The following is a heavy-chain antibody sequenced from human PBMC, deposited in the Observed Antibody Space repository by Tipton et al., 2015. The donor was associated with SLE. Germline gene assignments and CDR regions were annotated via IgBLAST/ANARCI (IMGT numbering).Heavy chain of an antibody. CDR3: ARAGGYDYYYSGMDV. Sequence: TLSLTCTVSGGSITNDNHYWNWIRQPPGKGLEWIGYINNTGSTNYNPSLKSRATISVGTSRNQFSLNLNSVTAADTAVYYCARAGGYDYYYSGMDVWGQGTTVTVSS. J-gene: IGHJ6*02. CDR2: INNTGST. CDR1: GGSITNDNHY. D-gene: IGHD5-12*01. V-gene: IGHV4-61*01.